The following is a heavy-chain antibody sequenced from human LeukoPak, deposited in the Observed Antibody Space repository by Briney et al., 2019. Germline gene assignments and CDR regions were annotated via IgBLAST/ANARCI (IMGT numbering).Heavy chain of an antibody. J-gene: IGHJ4*02. Sequence: PGGSLRLSCAASGFTFSSYAMSWVRQAPGQGLEWVSAISGSGGSTYYADSVKGRFTISRDNSKNTLYLQMNSLRAEDTAVYHCAKEGYGDYHTIDYWGQGTLVTVSS. V-gene: IGHV3-23*01. D-gene: IGHD4-17*01. CDR2: ISGSGGST. CDR3: AKEGYGDYHTIDY. CDR1: GFTFSSYA.